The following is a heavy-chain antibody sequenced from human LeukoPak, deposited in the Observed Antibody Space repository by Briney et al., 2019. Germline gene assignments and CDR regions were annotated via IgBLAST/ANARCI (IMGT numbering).Heavy chain of an antibody. J-gene: IGHJ4*02. CDR1: GFTFSSYA. CDR2: ISGRGGST. V-gene: IGHV3-23*01. D-gene: IGHD3-10*01. Sequence: GGSLRLSCAASGFTFSSYAMSWVRQAPGKGLEWVSAISGRGGSTYYADSVKGRFTISRDNSKNTLYLQRHSLRAVYTAVYYCAKLSWSGDYRGQGTLVTVSS. CDR3: AKLSWSGDY.